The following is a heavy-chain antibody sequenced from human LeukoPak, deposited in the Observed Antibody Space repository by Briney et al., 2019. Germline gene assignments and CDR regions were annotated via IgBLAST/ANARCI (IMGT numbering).Heavy chain of an antibody. Sequence: GESLQISCKGSGYSFPNYWIAWVRQMPGKGLEWMGIIFPGDSDTRYSPSFQGQVTISADKSISTAYLQWSSLKASDTAMYYCARRRAVAGHYCFDFWGQGTLVTVSS. CDR2: IFPGDSDT. CDR3: ARRRAVAGHYCFDF. V-gene: IGHV5-51*01. D-gene: IGHD6-19*01. CDR1: GYSFPNYW. J-gene: IGHJ4*02.